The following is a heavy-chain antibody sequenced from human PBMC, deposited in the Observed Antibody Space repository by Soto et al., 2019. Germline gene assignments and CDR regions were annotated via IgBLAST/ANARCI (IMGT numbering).Heavy chain of an antibody. Sequence: ASVKVSCKASGYTFTSYGLSWVRQAPGQGLEWMGWISAYNGNTNYAQKLQGRVTMTTDTSTSTAYMELRSLRSDDTAVYYCARGYCSGGSCYRSGDAFDIWGQGTMVTVSS. CDR2: ISAYNGNT. V-gene: IGHV1-18*01. J-gene: IGHJ3*02. CDR3: ARGYCSGGSCYRSGDAFDI. CDR1: GYTFTSYG. D-gene: IGHD2-15*01.